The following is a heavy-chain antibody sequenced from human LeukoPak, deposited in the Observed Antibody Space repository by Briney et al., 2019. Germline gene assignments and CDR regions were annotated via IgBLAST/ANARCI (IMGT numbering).Heavy chain of an antibody. D-gene: IGHD3-9*01. CDR1: GFTFSSYG. CDR2: IWYDGGNK. V-gene: IGHV3-33*01. J-gene: IGHJ6*02. CDR3: ARDTRAGILTGLVGYYYYYGTDV. Sequence: GGSLRTSSAAPGFTFSSYGIHGVRQGPRRRGRGGAVIWYDGGNKYYTESLKSRVTISRDNSKNTLYLQLSTVRAEDTAVYYCARDTRAGILTGLVGYYYYYGTDVWGQGTTVTVSS.